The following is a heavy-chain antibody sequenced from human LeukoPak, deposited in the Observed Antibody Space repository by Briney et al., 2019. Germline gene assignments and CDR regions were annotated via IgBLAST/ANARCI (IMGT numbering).Heavy chain of an antibody. CDR1: GGSISSGGYS. Sequence: KSSETLSLTCAVSGGSISSGGYSWSWIRQPPGKGLEWIGYIYHSGSTYYNPSLKSRVTISVDRSKNQFSLKLSSVTAADTAVYYCAAGERAMASHYWGQGTLVTVSS. CDR2: IYHSGST. J-gene: IGHJ4*02. V-gene: IGHV4-30-2*01. CDR3: AAGERAMASHY. D-gene: IGHD5-18*01.